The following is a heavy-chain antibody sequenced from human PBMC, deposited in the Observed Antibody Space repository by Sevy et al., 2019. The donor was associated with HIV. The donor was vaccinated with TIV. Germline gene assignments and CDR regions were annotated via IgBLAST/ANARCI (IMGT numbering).Heavy chain of an antibody. CDR2: IWNDGSDK. CDR1: GFTFSNYG. Sequence: GGSLRLSCAASGFTFSNYGMHWVRQAPGKGLEWVAVIWNDGSDKYYADSVKGRFTISKDNSKNTLFLQMNSLRAEDTAVYYCARYGDYRDYEGYWGQGTLVTVSS. CDR3: ARYGDYRDYEGY. D-gene: IGHD4-17*01. V-gene: IGHV3-33*01. J-gene: IGHJ4*02.